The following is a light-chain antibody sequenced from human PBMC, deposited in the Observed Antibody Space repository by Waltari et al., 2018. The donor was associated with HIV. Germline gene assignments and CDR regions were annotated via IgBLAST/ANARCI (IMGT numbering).Light chain of an antibody. Sequence: QSLLTQPPSVSATPGQRITIPCTGNKSNIGAGHDVHCYRQLPGTAPRLLIFANSNRPSGVPDRISGSKSTASASLAITGLQAEDEGYYYCQSSDIRLHGLWVFGGGTKVTVL. CDR1: KSNIGAGHD. CDR2: ANS. J-gene: IGLJ3*02. CDR3: QSSDIRLHGLWV. V-gene: IGLV1-40*01.